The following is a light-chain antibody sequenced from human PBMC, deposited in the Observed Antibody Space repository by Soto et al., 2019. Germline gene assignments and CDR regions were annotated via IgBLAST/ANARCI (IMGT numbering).Light chain of an antibody. V-gene: IGKV3-15*01. Sequence: EIVMTQSPATLSVSPGERATRSCRASQSVSSNLAWYQQKPGQAPRLLIYGASTRATGIPARFSGSGSGTEFTLTISSLQSEDFAVYYCQQYNNWPLHTFGQGTKLEIK. CDR2: GAS. CDR1: QSVSSN. CDR3: QQYNNWPLHT. J-gene: IGKJ2*01.